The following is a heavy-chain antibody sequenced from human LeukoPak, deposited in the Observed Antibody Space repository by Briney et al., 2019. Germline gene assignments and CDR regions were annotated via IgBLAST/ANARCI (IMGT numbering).Heavy chain of an antibody. Sequence: GGSLRLSCAASGFTFSSYAMSWVRQAPGKGLEWVSSISSSSSYIYYADSVKGRFTISRDNAKNSLYLQMNSLRAEDTAVYYCARELNAVAHSWGQGTLVTVSS. J-gene: IGHJ4*02. CDR2: ISSSSSYI. CDR1: GFTFSSYA. D-gene: IGHD6-19*01. V-gene: IGHV3-21*01. CDR3: ARELNAVAHS.